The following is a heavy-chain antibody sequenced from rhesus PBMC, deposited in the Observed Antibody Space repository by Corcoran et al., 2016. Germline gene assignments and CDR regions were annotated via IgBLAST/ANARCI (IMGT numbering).Heavy chain of an antibody. D-gene: IGHD3-34*01. Sequence: QVQLQESGPGLVKPSETLSLTCAVSGYSISGYYWRWIRQAPGKGLEWIGYITYSGTTSYNPSLMSRFTISRDTSKNQFSLKLSFVTAADTAVYYCARGGWGDYYGLDSWGQGVVVTVSS. J-gene: IGHJ6*01. CDR1: GYSISGYY. V-gene: IGHV4-122*02. CDR2: ITYSGTT. CDR3: ARGGWGDYYGLDS.